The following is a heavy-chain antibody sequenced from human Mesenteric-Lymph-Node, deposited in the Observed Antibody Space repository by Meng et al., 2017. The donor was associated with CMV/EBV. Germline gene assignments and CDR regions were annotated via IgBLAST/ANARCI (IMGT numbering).Heavy chain of an antibody. Sequence: SLKISCAASGFTFDDYAMHWVRQVSGKGLEWVSGISWNSGSIGYADSVKGRFTISRDNAKNSLYLQMNSLRAEDMAVYYCARELIYYDSSGHYHAFDYWGQGTLVTVSS. CDR3: ARELIYYDSSGHYHAFDY. CDR2: ISWNSGSI. V-gene: IGHV3-9*03. D-gene: IGHD3-22*01. J-gene: IGHJ4*02. CDR1: GFTFDDYA.